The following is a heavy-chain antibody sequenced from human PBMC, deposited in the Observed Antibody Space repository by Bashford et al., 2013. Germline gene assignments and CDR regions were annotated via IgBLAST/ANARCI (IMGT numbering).Heavy chain of an antibody. Sequence: GESLKISCKGSGYRFTSYWLGWVRQMPGKAWSGWGPSIPADSDTRYSPSFQGQVTISADKSINTAYMELSGLRADDTAVYFCARQLQYYLGMDVVGPEGPRSPSPQ. CDR2: SIPADSDT. CDR1: GYRFTSYW. V-gene: IGHV5-51*01. D-gene: IGHD2/OR15-2a*01. J-gene: IGHJ6*01. CDR3: ARQLQYYLGMDV.